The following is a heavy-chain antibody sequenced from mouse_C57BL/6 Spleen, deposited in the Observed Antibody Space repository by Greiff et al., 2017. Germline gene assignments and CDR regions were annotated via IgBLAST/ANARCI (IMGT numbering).Heavy chain of an antibody. CDR1: GYTFTNYW. Sequence: QVQLKESGAELVRPGTSVKMSCKASGYTFTNYWIGWAKQMPGHGLEWIGDIYPGGGYTNYNEKFKGKATLTADKSSSTAYMQCSSLTSEDSAIYYCASSDGYWFAYWGQGTLVTVSA. CDR2: IYPGGGYT. CDR3: ASSDGYWFAY. J-gene: IGHJ3*01. D-gene: IGHD2-3*01. V-gene: IGHV1-63*01.